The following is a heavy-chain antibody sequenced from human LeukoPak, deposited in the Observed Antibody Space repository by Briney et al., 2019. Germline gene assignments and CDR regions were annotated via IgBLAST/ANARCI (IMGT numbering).Heavy chain of an antibody. J-gene: IGHJ4*02. Sequence: SETLSLTCTVSGGSISSSSYYWGWIRQPPGKGLEWIGSIYYSGSTYYNPSLKSRVTISVDTSKNQFPLKLSSVTAADTAVYYCASPGSSGSYFDYWGQGTLVTVSS. CDR2: IYYSGST. D-gene: IGHD3-22*01. CDR1: GGSISSSSYY. V-gene: IGHV4-39*01. CDR3: ASPGSSGSYFDY.